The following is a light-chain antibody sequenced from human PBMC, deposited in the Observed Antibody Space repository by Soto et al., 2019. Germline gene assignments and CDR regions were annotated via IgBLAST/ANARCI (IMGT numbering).Light chain of an antibody. CDR3: SSYTSSSTLE. V-gene: IGLV2-14*01. Sequence: QSALTQPASVSGSPGQSITISCTGTSSDVGGYNYVSWYQQHPGKAPKLMIYEVSNRPSGVSNRFSGSKSGNTASLTISGLQAEDEADYSCSSYTSSSTLEFGGGTKLTVL. CDR2: EVS. CDR1: SSDVGGYNY. J-gene: IGLJ3*02.